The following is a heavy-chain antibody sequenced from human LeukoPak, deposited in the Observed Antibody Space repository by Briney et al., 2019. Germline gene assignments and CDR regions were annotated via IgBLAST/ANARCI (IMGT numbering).Heavy chain of an antibody. V-gene: IGHV3-30*02. CDR2: IRYDGSNK. CDR1: GVTFSSYA. CDR3: AKDQVYDILTGYSGGFDY. D-gene: IGHD3-9*01. Sequence: GGSLRPSCAASGVTFSSYAMHWGRQAPGEGLEWVAFIRYDGSNKYYADSVKGRFTISRDNSKSTLYLQMNSLRAEDTAVYYCAKDQVYDILTGYSGGFDYWGQGTLVTVSS. J-gene: IGHJ4*02.